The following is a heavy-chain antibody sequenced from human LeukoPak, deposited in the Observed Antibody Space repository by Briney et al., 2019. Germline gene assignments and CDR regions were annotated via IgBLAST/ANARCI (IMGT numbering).Heavy chain of an antibody. CDR3: ARAPDSDSGYDYFDY. V-gene: IGHV5-51*01. D-gene: IGHD5-12*01. Sequence: ESLKISCKGSGFGFTKYWIGWVRQMPGKGLEWMGIIYPGDSDIRYSPSFRGQVTISADTSITTAYLQWSSLKASDTAMYYCARAPDSDSGYDYFDYWGQGTLVTVSS. CDR1: GFGFTKYW. CDR2: IYPGDSDI. J-gene: IGHJ4*02.